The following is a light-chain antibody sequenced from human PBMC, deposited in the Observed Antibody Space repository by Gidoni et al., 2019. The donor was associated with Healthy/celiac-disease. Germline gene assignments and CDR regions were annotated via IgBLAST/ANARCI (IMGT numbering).Light chain of an antibody. J-gene: IGKJ1*01. CDR1: QSISSY. CDR2: AAS. Sequence: VLWLTQSPSLLSASPGDRVTISCRMSQSISSYLAWYQQKPGKAPELLIYAASTLQSGVPSRCSGSGSGTDFTLTISCLQSEDFATYYCQQYYSFPWTFGQGTKVEIK. V-gene: IGKV1D-8*01. CDR3: QQYYSFPWT.